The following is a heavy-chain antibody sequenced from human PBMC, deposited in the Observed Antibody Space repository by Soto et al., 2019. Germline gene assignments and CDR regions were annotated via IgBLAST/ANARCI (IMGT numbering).Heavy chain of an antibody. J-gene: IGHJ4*02. D-gene: IGHD4-17*01. CDR2: IIGNGDTA. CDR1: GFSFRNYG. Sequence: EVQLLEAGGGLVQPGGSLRLSCAASGFSFRNYGMSWVRQAPGKGLEWLSAIIGNGDTAYYADSVRGRFTISRDNSKNTLYLQLNDLGAEDTAIYYCAKDYDYGDYLPFDYWGQGTLVTVSS. V-gene: IGHV3-23*01. CDR3: AKDYDYGDYLPFDY.